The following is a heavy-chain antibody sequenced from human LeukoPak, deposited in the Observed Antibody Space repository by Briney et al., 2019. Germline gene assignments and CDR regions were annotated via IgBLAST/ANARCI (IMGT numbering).Heavy chain of an antibody. V-gene: IGHV4-59*01. CDR2: IYYSGST. CDR3: ARVSVGAVRYWFDP. D-gene: IGHD1-26*01. J-gene: IGHJ5*02. CDR1: SVSSYCFH. Sequence: SETLSLTSSVYSVSSYCFHWIWLGPPPGKGLEWIVYIYYSGSTNYNPSRESRITISVDTSKNQFSLKLSSVTAADTAVYYCARVSVGAVRYWFDPWGQGTLVTVSS.